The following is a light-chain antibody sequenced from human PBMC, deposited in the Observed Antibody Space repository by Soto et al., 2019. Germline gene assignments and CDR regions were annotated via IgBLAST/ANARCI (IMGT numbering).Light chain of an antibody. V-gene: IGKV3-11*01. CDR3: LQRSDWWT. CDR1: QTVNNN. Sequence: EIVMTQSPATLSVSPGERATLSCRASQTVNNNLAWYQQKPGQAPRLLIYDASTRATGIPARFSGSGSGADFTLTISSLEPEDFAVYYCLQRSDWWTFGQGTKVDIK. J-gene: IGKJ1*01. CDR2: DAS.